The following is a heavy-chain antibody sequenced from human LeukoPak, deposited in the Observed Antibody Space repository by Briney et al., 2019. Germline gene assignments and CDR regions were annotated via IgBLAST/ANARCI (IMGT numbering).Heavy chain of an antibody. CDR2: IIPIFGTA. J-gene: IGHJ5*02. Sequence: SVTVSFTGAGGTFTSYAISWVRQAPGQGLEWMGGIIPIFGTANYAQKFQGRVTITTDESTSTAYMELSSLRSEDTAVYYCASEALTIFRSWFDPWGQGTLVTVSS. V-gene: IGHV1-69*05. CDR3: ASEALTIFRSWFDP. CDR1: GGTFTSYA. D-gene: IGHD3-9*01.